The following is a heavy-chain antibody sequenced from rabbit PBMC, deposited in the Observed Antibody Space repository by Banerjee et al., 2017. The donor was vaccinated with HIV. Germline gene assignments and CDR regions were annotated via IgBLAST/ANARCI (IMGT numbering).Heavy chain of an antibody. CDR2: IYTGSGIT. D-gene: IGHD7-1*01. CDR3: AKSPGYNYDAYSNL. CDR1: GFSFSSSYY. V-gene: IGHV1S45*01. J-gene: IGHJ4*01. Sequence: QEQLVESGGGLVQPEGSLTLTCTVSGFSFSSSYYMCWVRQAPGKGLEWIGCIYTGSGITYYASWAKGRFTISKTSSTTVTLQMTSLTAADTATYFCAKSPGYNYDAYSNLWGPGTLVTVS.